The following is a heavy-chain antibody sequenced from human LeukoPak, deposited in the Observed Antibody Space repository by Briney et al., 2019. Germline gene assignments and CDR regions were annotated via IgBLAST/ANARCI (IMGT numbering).Heavy chain of an antibody. J-gene: IGHJ4*02. CDR2: ISGSGGNT. CDR3: AKSQYYFDY. CDR1: GFTFSSYG. V-gene: IGHV3-23*01. Sequence: GGSLRLSCAASGFTFSSYGMSWVRQAPGKGLEWVSSISGSGGNTYYADSVKGRFTISRDNSKNTLYLQMNSLRAEDTAVYYCAKSQYYFDYWGQGTLVTVSS.